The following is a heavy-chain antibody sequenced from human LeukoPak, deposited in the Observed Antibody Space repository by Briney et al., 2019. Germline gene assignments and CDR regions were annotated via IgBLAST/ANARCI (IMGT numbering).Heavy chain of an antibody. CDR3: ARGAFGEFQVYYFDY. CDR2: ISYDGSNK. Sequence: GGSLRLSCAASGFTFSSYAMHWVRQAPGKGLEWVAVISYDGSNKYYADSVKGRFTISRDNSKNTLYLQMNSLRAEDTAVYYCARGAFGEFQVYYFDYWGLGTLVTVSS. CDR1: GFTFSSYA. D-gene: IGHD3-10*01. V-gene: IGHV3-30*04. J-gene: IGHJ4*02.